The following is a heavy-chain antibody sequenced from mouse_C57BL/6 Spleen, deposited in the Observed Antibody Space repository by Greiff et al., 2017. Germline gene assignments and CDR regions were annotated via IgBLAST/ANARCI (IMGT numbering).Heavy chain of an antibody. D-gene: IGHD1-1*02. V-gene: IGHV1-78*01. Sequence: VQLKESDAELVKPGASVKISCKVSGYTFTDHTIHWMKQRPEQGLEWIGYIYPRDGSTKYNEQFKGKATLTADKSSSTAYMQLNSLTSEDSAVYFCARPRDIWSYYFDYWGQGTTLTVSS. J-gene: IGHJ2*01. CDR2: IYPRDGST. CDR3: ARPRDIWSYYFDY. CDR1: GYTFTDHT.